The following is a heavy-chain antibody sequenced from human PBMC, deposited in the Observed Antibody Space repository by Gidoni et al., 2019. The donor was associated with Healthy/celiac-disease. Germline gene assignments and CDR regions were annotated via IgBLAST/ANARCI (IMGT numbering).Heavy chain of an antibody. V-gene: IGHV3-23*01. Sequence: EVQLLESGGGLVQPGGSLRLSCAAAGFTFSSYAMSWVRQAPGKGLEWVSGISGSGGSTYYADSVKGRFTISRDNSKNTLYLQMNSLRAEDTAVYYCAKAFINDYGGRYPFDYWGQGTLVTVSS. D-gene: IGHD4-17*01. J-gene: IGHJ4*02. CDR3: AKAFINDYGGRYPFDY. CDR1: GFTFSSYA. CDR2: ISGSGGST.